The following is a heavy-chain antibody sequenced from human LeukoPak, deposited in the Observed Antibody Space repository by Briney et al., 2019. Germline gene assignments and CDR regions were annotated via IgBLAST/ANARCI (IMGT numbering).Heavy chain of an antibody. D-gene: IGHD3-10*01. CDR3: AKYYGSGSYSVSPYYYFDY. CDR1: GFTFSSYG. J-gene: IGHJ4*02. Sequence: PGGSLRLSCAASGFTFSSYGMHWVRQAPGKGLEWVAVIWYDGSNKYYADSVKGRFTISRDNSKNTLYLQMNSLRAEDTAVYYCAKYYGSGSYSVSPYYYFDYWGQGTLVTVSS. CDR2: IWYDGSNK. V-gene: IGHV3-33*06.